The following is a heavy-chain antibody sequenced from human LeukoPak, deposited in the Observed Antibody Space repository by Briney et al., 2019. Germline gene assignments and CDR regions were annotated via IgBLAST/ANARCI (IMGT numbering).Heavy chain of an antibody. CDR2: ISAYNGNT. CDR1: GGTFSSYA. CDR3: ARDGYSSSQDGFDP. J-gene: IGHJ5*02. V-gene: IGHV1-18*01. D-gene: IGHD6-13*01. Sequence: GASVKVSCKASGGTFSSYAISWVRQAPGQGLEWMGWISAYNGNTNYAQKLQGRVTMTTDTSTSTAYMELRSLRSDDTAVYYCARDGYSSSQDGFDPWGQGTLVTVSS.